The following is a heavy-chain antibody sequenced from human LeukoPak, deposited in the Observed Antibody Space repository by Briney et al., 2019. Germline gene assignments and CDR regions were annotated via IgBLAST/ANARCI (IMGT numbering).Heavy chain of an antibody. J-gene: IGHJ5*02. Sequence: GGSLRLSCAASGFTFSSYAMHWVRQAPGKGLEWVAVISYDGSNKYYADSVKGRFTISRDNAKNSLYLQMNSLRAEDTAVYYCARDVATTVVTNWFDPWGQGTLVTVSS. CDR3: ARDVATTVVTNWFDP. CDR1: GFTFSSYA. CDR2: ISYDGSNK. D-gene: IGHD4-23*01. V-gene: IGHV3-30*04.